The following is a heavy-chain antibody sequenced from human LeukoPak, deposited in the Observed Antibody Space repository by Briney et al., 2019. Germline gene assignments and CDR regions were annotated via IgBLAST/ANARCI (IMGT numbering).Heavy chain of an antibody. Sequence: GGSLRLSCAASGFTFSSYWMSWVRQAPGKGLEWVANIKQDGSEKYYVDSVKGRFTISRDNAKNSLYLQMNSLRAEDTAVYYCARDRLRAYDFWSGYYFGAFDIWGQGTMVTVSS. CDR2: IKQDGSEK. V-gene: IGHV3-7*01. CDR1: GFTFSSYW. CDR3: ARDRLRAYDFWSGYYFGAFDI. J-gene: IGHJ3*02. D-gene: IGHD3-3*01.